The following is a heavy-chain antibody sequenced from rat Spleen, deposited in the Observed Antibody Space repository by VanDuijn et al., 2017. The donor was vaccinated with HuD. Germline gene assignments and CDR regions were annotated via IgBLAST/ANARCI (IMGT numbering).Heavy chain of an antibody. CDR1: GFTFSNFG. Sequence: EVQLVESGGGLVQPGRSLKLSCAASGFTFSNFGMHWIRQAPTKGLEWVASISVSGGSTYYRDSVKGRFTLSRENSKSTLYLQMDSLRFEDTATYYCAAAGTRVSRFAYWGQGTLVTVSS. D-gene: IGHD1-4*01. CDR3: AAAGTRVSRFAY. V-gene: IGHV5-19*01. J-gene: IGHJ3*01. CDR2: ISVSGGST.